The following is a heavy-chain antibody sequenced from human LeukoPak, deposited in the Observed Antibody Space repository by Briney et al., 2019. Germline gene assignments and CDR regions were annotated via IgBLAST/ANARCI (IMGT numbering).Heavy chain of an antibody. V-gene: IGHV3-21*01. CDR3: ARDKRDYDFWRRTDYYYMDV. CDR1: GFTFSSYA. D-gene: IGHD3-3*01. CDR2: ISSSRSYI. Sequence: PGGSLRLSCAASGFTFSSYAMSWVRQAPGKGLEWVSSISSSRSYIYYADSVKGRFTISRDNAKNSLYLQMNSLRAEDTAVYYCARDKRDYDFWRRTDYYYMDVWGKETTVTVSS. J-gene: IGHJ6*03.